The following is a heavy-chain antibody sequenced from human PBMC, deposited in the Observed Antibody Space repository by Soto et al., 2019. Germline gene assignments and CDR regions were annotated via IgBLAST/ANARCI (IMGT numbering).Heavy chain of an antibody. D-gene: IGHD3-16*01. J-gene: IGHJ3*01. V-gene: IGHV1-18*01. Sequence: QVPLLQSGPEVKKPGASVKVSCRAFGYRFTEFGISWVRQAPGQGLEWVGWSRATNSHPNYAKSLQGRVNVTTDTSSXXXXXXXXXXXXXXXXXXXXXXXXXXFDFVWGRNDALDLWGQGTLVFVSS. CDR1: GYRFTEFG. CDR3: XXXXXXFDFVWGRNDALDL. CDR2: SRATNSHP.